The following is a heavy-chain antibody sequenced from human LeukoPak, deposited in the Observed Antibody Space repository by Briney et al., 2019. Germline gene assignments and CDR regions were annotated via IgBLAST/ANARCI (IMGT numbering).Heavy chain of an antibody. J-gene: IGHJ3*02. CDR1: GFTFSSCW. CDR3: ATDGVGIVPGDVFDI. CDR2: ISGSGGNT. Sequence: GGSLRLSCAASGFTFSSCWMHWVRQAPGKGLEWVSTISGSGGNTYYADSVKGRFTISRDNSKTTLYLQMNSLRAEDTAVYYCATDGVGIVPGDVFDIWGQGTMVTVSS. D-gene: IGHD2-8*01. V-gene: IGHV3-23*01.